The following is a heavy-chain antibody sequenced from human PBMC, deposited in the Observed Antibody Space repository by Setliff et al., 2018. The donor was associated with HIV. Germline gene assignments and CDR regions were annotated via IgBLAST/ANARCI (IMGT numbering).Heavy chain of an antibody. Sequence: PSETLSLTCAVYGGSFSGYYWSWIRQPPGKGLEWIGEINHSGSTNYNPSLKSRVTISVDTSKNQFSLKLRSVTAADTAVYYCASSGYYRAYADYWGQGTLVTVSS. D-gene: IGHD3-3*01. V-gene: IGHV4-34*01. CDR1: GGSFSGYY. J-gene: IGHJ4*02. CDR3: ASSGYYRAYADY. CDR2: INHSGST.